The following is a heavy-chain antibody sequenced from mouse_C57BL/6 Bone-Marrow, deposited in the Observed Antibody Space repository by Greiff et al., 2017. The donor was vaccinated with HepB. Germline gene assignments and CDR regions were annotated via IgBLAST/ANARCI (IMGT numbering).Heavy chain of an antibody. CDR3: ASSTTVVAIDYAMDY. V-gene: IGHV1-53*01. D-gene: IGHD1-1*01. J-gene: IGHJ4*01. Sequence: QVQLQQPGTELVKPGASVKLSCKASGYTFTSYWMHWVKQRPGQGLEWIGNINPSNGGTNYNEKFKSKATLTVDKSSSTAYMQLSSLTSEDSAVYYCASSTTVVAIDYAMDYWGQGTSVTVSS. CDR1: GYTFTSYW. CDR2: INPSNGGT.